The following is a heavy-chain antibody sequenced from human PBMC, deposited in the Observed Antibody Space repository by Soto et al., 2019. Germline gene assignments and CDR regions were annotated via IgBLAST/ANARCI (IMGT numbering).Heavy chain of an antibody. D-gene: IGHD6-19*01. V-gene: IGHV3-9*01. CDR3: AKVAPNSSGHSDYFQH. Sequence: EVQLVESGGGLVQPGRSLRLSCAGSGFTFDEYARHWVRQAPGKGLEWVASITWNGVNIGYADSVKGRFTISRDNAKNSLYLQMNNLRAEDTALYYCAKVAPNSSGHSDYFQHWGQGTLVTVSS. CDR1: GFTFDEYA. CDR2: ITWNGVNI. J-gene: IGHJ1*01.